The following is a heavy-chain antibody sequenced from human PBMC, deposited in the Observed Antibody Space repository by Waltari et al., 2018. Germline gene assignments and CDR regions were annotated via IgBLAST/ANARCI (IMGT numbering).Heavy chain of an antibody. D-gene: IGHD6-6*01. J-gene: IGHJ6*02. CDR2: IIPILGIA. CDR3: ARDRGSSSSGLSPYYYGMDV. V-gene: IGHV1-69*08. Sequence: QVQLVQSGAAVKKPGSSVKVSCRASGGTFSSYTISWVRQAPGHGPAWMGRIIPILGIANYAQKFQGRVTITADKSTSTAYMELSSLRSEDTAVYYCARDRGSSSSGLSPYYYGMDVWGQGTTVTVSS. CDR1: GGTFSSYT.